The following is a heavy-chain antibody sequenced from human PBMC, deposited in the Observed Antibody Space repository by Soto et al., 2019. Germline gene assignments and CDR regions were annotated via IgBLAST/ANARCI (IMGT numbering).Heavy chain of an antibody. J-gene: IGHJ6*02. V-gene: IGHV3-30-3*01. CDR3: ARGANSGSYWGYGLDV. Sequence: QVQVVESGGGVVQPGRSLRLSCAASGFTFSNHAVHWVRQAPGKGLDWVSVISYGGDNQYYADSVKGRFTISRDNSKNTLYLQMDSLRPEDTAVYYCARGANSGSYWGYGLDVWGQGTTVTVSS. CDR2: ISYGGDNQ. CDR1: GFTFSNHA. D-gene: IGHD1-26*01.